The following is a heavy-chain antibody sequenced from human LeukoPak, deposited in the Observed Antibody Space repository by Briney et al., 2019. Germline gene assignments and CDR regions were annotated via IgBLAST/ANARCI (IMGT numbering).Heavy chain of an antibody. CDR1: GFTFSSYA. D-gene: IGHD1-26*01. Sequence: GGSLRLSCAASGFTFSSYAMHWVRQAPGKGLGWVAVISYDGSNKYYADSVKGRFTISRDNSKNTLYLQMNSLRAEDTAVYYCARSQSGSPRVHYYYYYGMDVWGQGTTVTVSS. CDR3: ARSQSGSPRVHYYYYYGMDV. V-gene: IGHV3-30-3*01. J-gene: IGHJ6*02. CDR2: ISYDGSNK.